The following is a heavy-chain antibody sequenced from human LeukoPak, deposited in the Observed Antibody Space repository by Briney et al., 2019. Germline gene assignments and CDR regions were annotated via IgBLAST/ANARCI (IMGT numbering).Heavy chain of an antibody. CDR2: IYYSGST. D-gene: IGHD6-6*01. CDR3: ARADGGSSSSNAFDI. Sequence: SETLSLTCTVSGGSISSSSYYWGWIRQPPGKGLEWIGSIYYSGSTYYNPSLKSRVTISVDTSKNQFSLKLSSVTAADTAVYYCARADGGSSSSNAFDIWGQGTMVTVSS. V-gene: IGHV4-39*07. CDR1: GGSISSSSYY. J-gene: IGHJ3*02.